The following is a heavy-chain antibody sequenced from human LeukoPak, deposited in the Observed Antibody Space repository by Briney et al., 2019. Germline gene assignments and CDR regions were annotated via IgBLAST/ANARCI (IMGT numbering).Heavy chain of an antibody. Sequence: ASVKVSCKASGYTFTSYDINWVPQATGQGLECRGWRNPNGGNTVYEKKYKGRVTITRNTSIITAYMELSSLRSEDTAVYYCARGRYSSGWYLIYWGQGTLVTVSS. CDR2: RNPNGGNT. CDR3: ARGRYSSGWYLIY. CDR1: GYTFTSYD. V-gene: IGHV1-8*03. D-gene: IGHD6-19*01. J-gene: IGHJ4*02.